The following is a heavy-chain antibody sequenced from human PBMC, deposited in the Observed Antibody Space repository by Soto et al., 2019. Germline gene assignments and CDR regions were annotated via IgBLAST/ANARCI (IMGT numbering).Heavy chain of an antibody. J-gene: IGHJ4*02. V-gene: IGHV4-31*03. CDR3: AGGLGIVATINRSLLFDY. Sequence: QVQLQESGPGLVKPSQTLSLNCTVSGGSISSGGYYWSWSRQHPGKGPEWTGYIYYSGSTYYNPSLKSRVTISVETSKNQFSLRVSSVNAADTAVYYCAGGLGIVATINRSLLFDYWGQGTLVTVSS. CDR1: GGSISSGGYY. CDR2: IYYSGST. D-gene: IGHD5-12*01.